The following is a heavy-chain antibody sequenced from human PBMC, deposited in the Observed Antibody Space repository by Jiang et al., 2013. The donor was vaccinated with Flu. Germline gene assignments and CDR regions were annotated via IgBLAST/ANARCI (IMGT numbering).Heavy chain of an antibody. Sequence: GPGLVKPSGTLSLTCAVSGDSISSSNWWSWVRQPPGKGLEWIGEIYHTGRTNYKPSLKSRVTMSVDESKNQLSLKLRSVTAADTAIYYCARKTDSGIAPNDYWGQGTLVTVSS. CDR2: IYHTGRT. J-gene: IGHJ4*02. D-gene: IGHD1-26*01. CDR1: GDSISSSNW. V-gene: IGHV4-4*02. CDR3: ARKTDSGIAPNDY.